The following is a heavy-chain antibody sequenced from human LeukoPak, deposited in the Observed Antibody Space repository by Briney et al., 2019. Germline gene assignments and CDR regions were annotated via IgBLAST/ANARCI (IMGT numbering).Heavy chain of an antibody. CDR1: GGTFSRYA. Sequence: ASVTVSCTASGGTFSRYAISWVRQAPGQGLEWMGGIIPIFGTANYAQKFQGRVTITTDESTSTAYMELSSLRSEDTAVYYCARGPIVTIFGVVTGYYYYMDVWGKGTTVTVSS. V-gene: IGHV1-69*05. CDR2: IIPIFGTA. D-gene: IGHD3-3*01. CDR3: ARGPIVTIFGVVTGYYYYMDV. J-gene: IGHJ6*03.